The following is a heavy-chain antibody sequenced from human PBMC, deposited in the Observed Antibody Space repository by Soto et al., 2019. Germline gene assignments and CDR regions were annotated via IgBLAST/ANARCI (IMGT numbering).Heavy chain of an antibody. CDR2: IYYSGST. D-gene: IGHD3-3*01. Sequence: PSETLSLTCTVSGGSISSGGYYWSWIRQHPGKGLEWIGYIYYSGSTYYNPSLKSRVTISVDTSKNQFSLKLSSVTAADTAVYYCARWGYFWSGYSEYNYYYYMDVWGKGTTVTVSS. V-gene: IGHV4-31*03. J-gene: IGHJ6*03. CDR1: GGSISSGGYY. CDR3: ARWGYFWSGYSEYNYYYYMDV.